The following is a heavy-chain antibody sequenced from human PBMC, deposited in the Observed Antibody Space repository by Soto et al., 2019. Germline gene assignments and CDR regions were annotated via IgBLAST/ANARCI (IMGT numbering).Heavy chain of an antibody. Sequence: GGSLRLSCAASGFTLSNHAMSWVRQAPGKGLEWVSTRSGSGAGKYYADSVKGRFTISRDTSQNTLYLQMNSLRAEDTAVYYCAKGSGSGYGTPADSWGQGTLVTVSS. CDR1: GFTLSNHA. D-gene: IGHD2-15*01. CDR3: AKGSGSGYGTPADS. J-gene: IGHJ4*02. V-gene: IGHV3-23*01. CDR2: RSGSGAGK.